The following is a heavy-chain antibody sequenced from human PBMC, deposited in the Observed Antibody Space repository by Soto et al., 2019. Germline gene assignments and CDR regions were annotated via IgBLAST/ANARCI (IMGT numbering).Heavy chain of an antibody. D-gene: IGHD5-12*01. J-gene: IGHJ4*02. CDR2: IYPSDSET. CDR3: ARRSESGYSRGNLFDY. V-gene: IGHV5-51*01. CDR1: GYSFTNYW. Sequence: PGESLKISCRGSGYSFTNYWIGWVRQMPGKGLEWMGVIYPSDSETGYSPSFQGQVTISADKSISTAYLQWSSLKASDTAMYYCARRSESGYSRGNLFDYWGQGTLVTVSS.